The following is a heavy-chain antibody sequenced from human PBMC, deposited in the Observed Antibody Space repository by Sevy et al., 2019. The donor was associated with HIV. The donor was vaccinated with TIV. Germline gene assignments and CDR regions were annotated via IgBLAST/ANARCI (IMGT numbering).Heavy chain of an antibody. Sequence: SETLSLTCTVSGYYISSGYYWGWVRQPPGKGLEWIGNIYHSGTTYYRSSLKSRVTISLDTSKNQFSLNLRSVTAADTAVYYCARRRSGGSYPSPFDYWGPGTLVTVSS. V-gene: IGHV4-38-2*02. D-gene: IGHD1-26*01. CDR1: GYYISSGYY. CDR2: IYHSGTT. J-gene: IGHJ4*02. CDR3: ARRRSGGSYPSPFDY.